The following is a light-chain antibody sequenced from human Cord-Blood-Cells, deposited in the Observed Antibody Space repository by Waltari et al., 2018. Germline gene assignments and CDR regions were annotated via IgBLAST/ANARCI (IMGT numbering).Light chain of an antibody. CDR1: QDISNY. CDR3: QQYDNLPLT. J-gene: IGKJ4*01. Sequence: DIQMTQSPSSLSPYVGDRVTITCQASQDISNYLNWCQQKPGKAPELLIYDASNLETGVPSRFSGSGSGTDFTFTISSLQSEDIATYYCQQYDNLPLTFGGGTKVEIK. V-gene: IGKV1-33*01. CDR2: DAS.